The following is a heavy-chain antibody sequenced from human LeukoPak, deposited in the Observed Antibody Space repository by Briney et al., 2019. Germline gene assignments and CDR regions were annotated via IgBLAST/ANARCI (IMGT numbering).Heavy chain of an antibody. D-gene: IGHD4-17*01. V-gene: IGHV3-7*01. CDR3: ARENTDASDY. J-gene: IGHJ4*02. CDR2: IKEDGSER. CDR1: GFTFSNYW. Sequence: GGSLRLSCAASGFTFSNYWLSWVRQAPGKGLEWVANIKEDGSERHYVDSVKGRFTISRENAEKSLYLQMNSLRAEDTAVYYCARENTDASDYWGQGTLVTVSS.